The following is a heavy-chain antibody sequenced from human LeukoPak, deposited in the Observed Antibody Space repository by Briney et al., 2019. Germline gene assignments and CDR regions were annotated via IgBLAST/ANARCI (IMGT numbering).Heavy chain of an antibody. CDR1: GGSFSGYY. V-gene: IGHV4-34*01. J-gene: IGHJ6*03. Sequence: ASKTLSLTCAVYGGSFSGYYWSWIRQPPGKGLEWIGTIYYSGSTYYNPSLTSRVTISVDTSKNQFSLKLSSVTAADTAVYYCARHKDYYYSYMDVWGKGTTVTISS. CDR3: ARHKDYYYSYMDV. CDR2: IYYSGST.